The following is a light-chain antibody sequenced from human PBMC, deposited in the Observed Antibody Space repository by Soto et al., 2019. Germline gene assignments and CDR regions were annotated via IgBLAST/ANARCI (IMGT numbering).Light chain of an antibody. CDR1: QGLNSY. V-gene: IGKV1-9*01. Sequence: DIQLTQSPSVLSASVGDRVTITCRASQGLNSYLAWYQQKPGKVPNLLIYAASTLHSGVPSRFSGSGSGTEFTLTISSLQPEDFATYYGQQLNSYPRTFGQGTKVEIK. J-gene: IGKJ1*01. CDR2: AAS. CDR3: QQLNSYPRT.